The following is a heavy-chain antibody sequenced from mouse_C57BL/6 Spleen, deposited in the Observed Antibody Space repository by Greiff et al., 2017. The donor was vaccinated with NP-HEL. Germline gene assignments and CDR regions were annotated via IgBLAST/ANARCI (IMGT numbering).Heavy chain of an antibody. V-gene: IGHV1-63*01. CDR1: GYTFTTYW. CDR3: ARSLYGSSPYAMDY. D-gene: IGHD1-1*01. J-gene: IGHJ4*01. Sequence: QVQLQQSGAELVRPGTSVKMSCKASGYTFTTYWIGWAKQRPGHGLEWIGDIYPGGGYTNYNEKFKGKATLTADKSSSTAYMQFSSLTSEDSAIYYCARSLYGSSPYAMDYWGQGTSVTVSS. CDR2: IYPGGGYT.